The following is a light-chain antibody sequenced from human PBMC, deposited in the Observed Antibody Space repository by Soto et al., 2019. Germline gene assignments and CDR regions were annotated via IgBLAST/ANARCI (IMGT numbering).Light chain of an antibody. CDR3: QQRSNWPRT. J-gene: IGKJ2*01. CDR1: QSVSSY. Sequence: EIVLTQSPATLSLSPGERATLSCRASQSVSSYLAWYQQKPGQAPRLLIHDASIRATGIPPRFSGSGSGTYFTLTISSLEPDDFAVYYCQQRSNWPRTFGQGTNLEIK. CDR2: DAS. V-gene: IGKV3-11*01.